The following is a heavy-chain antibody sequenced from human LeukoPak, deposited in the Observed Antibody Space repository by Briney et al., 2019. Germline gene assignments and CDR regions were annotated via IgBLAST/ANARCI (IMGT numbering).Heavy chain of an antibody. Sequence: SETLSLTCAVYGGSFSGYYWSWIRQSPGKGLEWIGEINHSGSTNYNPSLKRRVTISVETSKNQFSLKLRSVTAADTAVYYCANSPFWSGFQYFDYSGQGTLVTVSS. CDR3: ANSPFWSGFQYFDY. J-gene: IGHJ4*02. D-gene: IGHD3-3*02. CDR1: GGSFSGYY. V-gene: IGHV4-34*01. CDR2: INHSGST.